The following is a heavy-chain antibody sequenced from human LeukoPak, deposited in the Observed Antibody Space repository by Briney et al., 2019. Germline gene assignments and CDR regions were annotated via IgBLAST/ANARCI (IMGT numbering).Heavy chain of an antibody. J-gene: IGHJ2*01. CDR3: AKDRTVGASYWYFDL. Sequence: GGSLRLSCIASGVTLSSDAMSWARQAPGKGREWGSGISSSGSGGHTYYADSVKGRFTISRDSSKNTLFLHMNTLRAEDTAIYYCAKDRTVGASYWYFDLWGRGTLVTVSS. D-gene: IGHD1-26*01. V-gene: IGHV3-23*01. CDR1: GVTLSSDA. CDR2: ISSSGSGGHT.